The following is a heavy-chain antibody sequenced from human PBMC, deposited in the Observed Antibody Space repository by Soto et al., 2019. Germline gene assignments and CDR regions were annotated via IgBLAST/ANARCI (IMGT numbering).Heavy chain of an antibody. CDR1: GYTFTSYG. D-gene: IGHD3-9*01. Sequence: ASVKVSCKASGYTFTSYGISWVRQAPGQGLEWMGWISAYNGNTNYAQKLQGRVTMTTDTSTSTAYMELRSLRSDDTAVYYCARDQVDILTGYYEFSYFDYWGQGTLVTVSS. V-gene: IGHV1-18*01. CDR3: ARDQVDILTGYYEFSYFDY. CDR2: ISAYNGNT. J-gene: IGHJ4*02.